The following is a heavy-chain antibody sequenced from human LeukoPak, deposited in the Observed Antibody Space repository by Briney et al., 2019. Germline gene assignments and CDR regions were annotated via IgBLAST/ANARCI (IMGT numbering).Heavy chain of an antibody. CDR1: GFTFSSYG. CDR3: AKAGSQWLAFLSWFDP. CDR2: IRYDGSNK. Sequence: GGSLRLSCAASGFTFSSYGMHWVRQAPGKGLEWVAFIRYDGSNKYYADSVKGRFTISRDNSKNTLYLQMNSLRAEDTAVYYCAKAGSQWLAFLSWFDPWGQGTLVTVSS. J-gene: IGHJ5*02. V-gene: IGHV3-30*02. D-gene: IGHD6-19*01.